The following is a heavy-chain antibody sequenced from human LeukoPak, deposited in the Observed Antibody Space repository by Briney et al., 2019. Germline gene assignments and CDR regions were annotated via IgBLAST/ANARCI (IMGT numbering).Heavy chain of an antibody. CDR3: AKAHDYGDYAGFDY. J-gene: IGHJ4*02. Sequence: PGRPLRLSCAASGFNFDDYAMHWVRQAPGKGLERVSGISWNSGNIAYADSVKGRFTISRDSAKTSLYLQINNLRAEDTALYYCAKAHDYGDYAGFDYWGQGTLVSVSS. D-gene: IGHD4-17*01. V-gene: IGHV3-9*01. CDR1: GFNFDDYA. CDR2: ISWNSGNI.